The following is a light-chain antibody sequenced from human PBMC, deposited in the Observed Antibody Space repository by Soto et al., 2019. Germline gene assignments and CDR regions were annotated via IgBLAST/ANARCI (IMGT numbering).Light chain of an antibody. CDR1: QSVGTY. V-gene: IGKV3-11*01. J-gene: IGKJ2*01. CDR2: DAS. CDR3: QQRYNWPNT. Sequence: EIVLTQSPATLSLSPGERATLSCRTSQSVGTYLAWYQHNPGQAPRLLIYDASNRATGIPARFSGSGSGTVFTLTISSPEPKDFAVYYCQQRYNWPNTIGQGTKLEI.